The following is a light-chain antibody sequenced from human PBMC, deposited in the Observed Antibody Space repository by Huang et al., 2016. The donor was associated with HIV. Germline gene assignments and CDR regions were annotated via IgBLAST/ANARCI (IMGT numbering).Light chain of an antibody. Sequence: EIVLTQSPVTLSLSPGERATLSCRASQNIISYLAWYQQKPGQAPGLLIYDASKRATVIPARFSGGGSGTDFTLTISSLEPEDFAVYYCQQRSNWPPTFGGGTKVEIK. J-gene: IGKJ4*01. V-gene: IGKV3-11*01. CDR3: QQRSNWPPT. CDR1: QNIISY. CDR2: DAS.